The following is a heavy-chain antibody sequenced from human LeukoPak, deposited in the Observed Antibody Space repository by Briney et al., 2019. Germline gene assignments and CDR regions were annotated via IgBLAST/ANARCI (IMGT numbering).Heavy chain of an antibody. CDR3: ARGYYYGSGSYGCMDV. D-gene: IGHD3-10*01. CDR1: GYTFTSNY. CDR2: ISPSGGST. J-gene: IGHJ6*03. V-gene: IGHV1-46*01. Sequence: ASVKVSCKAFGYTFTSNYMHWVRQAPGQGLEWMGVISPSGGSTSYAQKFQGGVTLTRDMSTSTDYLELSSLRSEDTAVYYCARGYYYGSGSYGCMDVWGKGTTVTISS.